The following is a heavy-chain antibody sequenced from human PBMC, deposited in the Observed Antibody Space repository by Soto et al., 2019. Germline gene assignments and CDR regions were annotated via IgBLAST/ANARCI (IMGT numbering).Heavy chain of an antibody. CDR1: GYTFTSYG. V-gene: IGHV1-18*01. CDR2: ISAYNGNT. D-gene: IGHD4-17*01. CDR3: ARERGYGDYDSGY. Sequence: QVQLVQSGAEVKKPGASVKVSCKASGYTFTSYGISWVRQAPGQGLEWMGWISAYNGNTIYAQKLQGRVTMTTDTPTSTAYMERRGLRSDDTAVYYCARERGYGDYDSGYWGQGPLVTVSS. J-gene: IGHJ4*02.